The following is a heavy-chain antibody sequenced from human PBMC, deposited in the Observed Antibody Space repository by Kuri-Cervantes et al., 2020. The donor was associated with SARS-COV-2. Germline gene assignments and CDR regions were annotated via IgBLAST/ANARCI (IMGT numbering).Heavy chain of an antibody. CDR1: GGSISSSSYY. V-gene: IGHV4-39*01. CDR2: IYYSGST. J-gene: IGHJ4*02. CDR3: ARTYYDSSGPDY. Sequence: SETLSLTCTVSGGSISSSSYYWGWIRQPPGKGLEWIGSIYYSGSTYYSPSLKSRVTISVDTSKNQFSLKLSSVTAADTAVYYCARTYYDSSGPDYWGQGTLVTVSS. D-gene: IGHD3-22*01.